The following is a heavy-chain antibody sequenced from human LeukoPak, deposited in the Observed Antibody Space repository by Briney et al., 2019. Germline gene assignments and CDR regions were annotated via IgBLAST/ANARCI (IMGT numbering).Heavy chain of an antibody. CDR1: GGSISSYY. V-gene: IGHV4-4*09. CDR3: ARLSTRVINYFDP. J-gene: IGHJ5*02. D-gene: IGHD5/OR15-5a*01. Sequence: PSETLSLTCTVSGGSISSYYWSWVRQPPGKGLEWIGYIYTSGSTNYNPPLKSRVTISVDTSKNQFSLKLTSVTAADTAVYYCARLSTRVINYFDPWGQGTLVTVSS. CDR2: IYTSGST.